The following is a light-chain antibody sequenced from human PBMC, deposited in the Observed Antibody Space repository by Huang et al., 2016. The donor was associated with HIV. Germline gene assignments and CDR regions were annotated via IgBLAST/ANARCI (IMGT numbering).Light chain of an antibody. Sequence: DIVFTQSPATRSLSPGQRATLSCRASQNINNYLGWYRQKPGQAPRLLIYDSFNRATGIPARFSGSGSGTDFTLTINTLEPEDFAVYYCQQRGAWPLTFGGGTKVEIK. CDR2: DSF. J-gene: IGKJ4*01. V-gene: IGKV3-11*01. CDR3: QQRGAWPLT. CDR1: QNINNY.